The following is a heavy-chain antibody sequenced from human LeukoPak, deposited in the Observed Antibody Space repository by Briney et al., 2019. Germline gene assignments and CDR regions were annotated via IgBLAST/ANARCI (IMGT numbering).Heavy chain of an antibody. CDR1: GFTFNDYG. J-gene: IGHJ4*02. Sequence: GGSLRLSCAASGFTFNDYGMSWVRHAPGKGLEWVSGINWNGGSTTYADSVKGRFTISRDNAENSLYLQMNSLRAEDTALYYCARAAGYCTNAVCWTGFDYWGQGTLVTVSS. V-gene: IGHV3-20*04. D-gene: IGHD2-8*01. CDR3: ARAAGYCTNAVCWTGFDY. CDR2: INWNGGST.